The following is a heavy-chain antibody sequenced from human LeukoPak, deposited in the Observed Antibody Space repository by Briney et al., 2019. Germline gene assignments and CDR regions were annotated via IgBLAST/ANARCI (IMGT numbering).Heavy chain of an antibody. CDR3: ARGVPYDFWSGYYLGWFDP. D-gene: IGHD3-3*01. Sequence: SETLSLTCTVSGGSISSGDYYWSWIRQPPGKGLEWIGYIYYSGSTYYNPSLKSRVTISVDTSKNQFSLKLSSVTAADTAVYYCARGVPYDFWSGYYLGWFDPWGQGTLVTVSS. J-gene: IGHJ5*02. CDR2: IYYSGST. CDR1: GGSISSGDYY. V-gene: IGHV4-30-4*02.